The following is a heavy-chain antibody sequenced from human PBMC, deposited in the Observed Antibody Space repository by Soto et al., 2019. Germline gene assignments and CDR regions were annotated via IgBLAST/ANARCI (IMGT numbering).Heavy chain of an antibody. D-gene: IGHD3-10*02. V-gene: IGHV1-8*01. J-gene: IGHJ3*02. Sequence: QVQLVQSGAEVKKPGASLKVSCKASGDTFTNLDLNWVRQASGQGLEWVGWMHANTGNRGYAQKFQDRVPLTRDTSISTAYMELSSLRSEDTAVYYCVRYMFDRGFEIWGQGTKVTVSS. CDR3: VRYMFDRGFEI. CDR1: GDTFTNLD. CDR2: MHANTGNR.